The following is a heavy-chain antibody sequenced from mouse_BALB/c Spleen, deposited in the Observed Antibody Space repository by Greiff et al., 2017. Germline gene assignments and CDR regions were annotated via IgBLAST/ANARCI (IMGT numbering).Heavy chain of an antibody. CDR1: GYTFTSYN. D-gene: IGHD1-1*01. V-gene: IGHV1-12*01. Sequence: QVQLQQPGAELVKPGASVKMSCKASGYTFTSYNMHWVKQTPGQGLEWIGAIYPGNGDTSYNQKFKGKATLTADKSSSTAYMQLSSLTSEDSAVYYCARGNYYGSSPYYFDYGGQGTTLTVSS. J-gene: IGHJ2*01. CDR2: IYPGNGDT. CDR3: ARGNYYGSSPYYFDY.